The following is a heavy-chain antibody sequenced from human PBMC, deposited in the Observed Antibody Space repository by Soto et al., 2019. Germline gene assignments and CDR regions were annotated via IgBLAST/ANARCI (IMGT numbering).Heavy chain of an antibody. J-gene: IGHJ4*02. D-gene: IGHD3-10*01. V-gene: IGHV3-23*01. Sequence: EVQLLESGGGLVQPGGALRLSCAVSGFTFNSNAMTWVRQAPGKGLEWVSTISSSGAFTYHADSVRGRLTISRDNSNNTMYLQMNRLRAEDTAVYYCVKHQVSLVPGISPFDYWGQVALVTVCS. CDR2: ISSSGAFT. CDR1: GFTFNSNA. CDR3: VKHQVSLVPGISPFDY.